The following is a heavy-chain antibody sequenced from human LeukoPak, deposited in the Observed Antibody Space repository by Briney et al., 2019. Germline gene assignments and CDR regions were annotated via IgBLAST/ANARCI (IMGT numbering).Heavy chain of an antibody. D-gene: IGHD3-22*01. V-gene: IGHV4-30-4*01. J-gene: IGHJ4*02. CDR3: AREYDSSGYYEH. CDR1: GGSISSGDYY. CDR2: IYYSGST. Sequence: SETLSLTCTVSGGSISSGDYYWSWIRQPPGKGLEWIGYIYYSGSTYYNPSLKSRVTISVDTSKNQFSLKLSSVTAADTAVYYCAREYDSSGYYEHWGQGTLVTVSS.